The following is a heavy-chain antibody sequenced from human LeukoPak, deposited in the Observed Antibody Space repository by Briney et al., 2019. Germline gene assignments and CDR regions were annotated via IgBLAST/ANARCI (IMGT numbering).Heavy chain of an antibody. CDR1: GFTVSTDH. D-gene: IGHD3-3*01. CDR2: ISSSGSTI. V-gene: IGHV3-48*03. J-gene: IGHJ6*02. Sequence: PGGSLRLSCAASGFTVSTDHMSWVRQAPGKGLEWVSYISSSGSTIYYADSVKGRFTISRDNAKNSLYLQMNSLRAEDTAVYYCARDRGESFWSGFHYYGMDVWGQGTTVTVSS. CDR3: ARDRGESFWSGFHYYGMDV.